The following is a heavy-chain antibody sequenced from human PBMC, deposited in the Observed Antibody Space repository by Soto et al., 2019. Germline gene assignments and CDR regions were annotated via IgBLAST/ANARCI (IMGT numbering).Heavy chain of an antibody. CDR3: ARVDRVWGSYPTDY. J-gene: IGHJ4*02. D-gene: IGHD3-16*02. CDR2: IYYSGST. CDR1: GGSISSGGYY. V-gene: IGHV4-31*01. Sequence: QVQLQESGPGLVKPSQTLSLTCTVSGGSISSGGYYWSWIRQHPGKGLEWIGYIYYSGSTYYNPPVRSLVTXXVXTXXNQFSLKLSSVTAADTAVYYCARVDRVWGSYPTDYWGQGTLVTVSS.